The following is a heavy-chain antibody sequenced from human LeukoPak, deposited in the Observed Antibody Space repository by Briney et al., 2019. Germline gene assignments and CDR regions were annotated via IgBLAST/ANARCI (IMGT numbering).Heavy chain of an antibody. CDR2: ITITGSFI. CDR1: GFTFSSYG. V-gene: IGHV3-21*04. J-gene: IGHJ4*02. D-gene: IGHD2-2*01. Sequence: ESGGSLRLSCEASGFTFSSYGMSWVRQAPGKGLEWVASITITGSFIYYADSVRGRFTSSRDNARNSLYLQMNSLRAEDTAVYYCARGQLPGNYWGQGTLVTVSS. CDR3: ARGQLPGNY.